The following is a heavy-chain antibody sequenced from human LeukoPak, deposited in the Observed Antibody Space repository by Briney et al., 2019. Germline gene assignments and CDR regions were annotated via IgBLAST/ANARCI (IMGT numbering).Heavy chain of an antibody. CDR3: ATNLNYFDF. J-gene: IGHJ4*02. V-gene: IGHV3-48*03. Sequence: GGSLRLSCAASEFTFSSYEMNWVRQAPGKGLEWVSYISSSGSTILYADSVKGRFTIYRDNSQNTLHLQMNSLRAEDTAVYYCATNLNYFDFWGQGTLVTVSS. CDR2: ISSSGSTI. CDR1: EFTFSSYE.